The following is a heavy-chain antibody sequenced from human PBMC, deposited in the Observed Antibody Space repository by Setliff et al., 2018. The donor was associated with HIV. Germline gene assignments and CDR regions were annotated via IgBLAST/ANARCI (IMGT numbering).Heavy chain of an antibody. J-gene: IGHJ4*02. D-gene: IGHD3-22*01. Sequence: GASVKVSCKASGYTFIDYFIHWVRQAPGQGLEWMGWISPFVGITNYAQKFQGRVTITADESTSTAYMELSSLRSEDTAVYYCARDRWDYDSSGYYSPLDYWGQGTLVTVSS. CDR3: ARDRWDYDSSGYYSPLDY. CDR1: GYTFIDYF. V-gene: IGHV1-69*10. CDR2: ISPFVGIT.